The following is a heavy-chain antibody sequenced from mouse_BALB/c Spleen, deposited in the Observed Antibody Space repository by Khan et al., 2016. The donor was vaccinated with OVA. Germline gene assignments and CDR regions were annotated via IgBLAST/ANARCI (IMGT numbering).Heavy chain of an antibody. J-gene: IGHJ3*01. CDR2: ISTYYGDV. CDR1: ANPFTDFP. V-gene: IGHV1S137*01. Sequence: QFHLQQPGAELVRPGVSVKISCKGSANPFTDFPMHGVKQSHAKSLGWIGVISTYYGDVTYNQKFKGKATMPVDKSSSPADMEVARLAAEDSAFYFGTRGGGGNRFAYWGQGTLVTVSA. CDR3: TRGGGGNRFAY.